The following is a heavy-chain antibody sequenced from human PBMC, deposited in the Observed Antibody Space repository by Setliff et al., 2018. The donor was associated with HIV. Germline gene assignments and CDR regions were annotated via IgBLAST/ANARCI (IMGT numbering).Heavy chain of an antibody. J-gene: IGHJ4*02. Sequence: SETLSLTCTVSDSGTYYWSWIRQPAGKGLEWIGRVSSRGDTNYNPSLKSRVTISVDTSKNQFSLKLSSVTAADTAVYYCARDKGYNSFDYWGQGTLVTVSS. D-gene: IGHD5-18*01. CDR3: ARDKGYNSFDY. CDR1: DSGTYY. CDR2: VSSRGDT. V-gene: IGHV4-4*07.